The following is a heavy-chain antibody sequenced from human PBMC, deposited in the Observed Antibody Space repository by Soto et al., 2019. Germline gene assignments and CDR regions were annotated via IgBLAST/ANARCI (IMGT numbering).Heavy chain of an antibody. CDR3: ARGGIVVGTFDY. CDR2: IIPILGIA. J-gene: IGHJ4*02. CDR1: GGTFSSYT. Sequence: QVQLVQSGAEVKKPGSSVKVSCKASGGTFSSYTISWVRQAPGQGLEWMGRIIPILGIANYAQKFQGRVTITADKSTSTAYMELSSLRSEDTAVYCCARGGIVVGTFDYWGQGTLVTVSS. V-gene: IGHV1-69*02. D-gene: IGHD2-21*02.